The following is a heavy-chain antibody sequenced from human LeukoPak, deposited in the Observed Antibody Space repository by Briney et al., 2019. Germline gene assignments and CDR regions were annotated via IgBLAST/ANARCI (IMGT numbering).Heavy chain of an antibody. Sequence: PSETLPLTCTVSGGSISSGDYYWSWIRQPPGKGLEWIGYIYYSGSTYYNPSLKSRVTISVDTSKNQFSLKLSSVTAADTAVYYCAREIFGVVKDWFDSWGQGTLVTVSS. CDR1: GGSISSGDYY. CDR2: IYYSGST. D-gene: IGHD3-3*01. J-gene: IGHJ5*01. V-gene: IGHV4-30-4*08. CDR3: AREIFGVVKDWFDS.